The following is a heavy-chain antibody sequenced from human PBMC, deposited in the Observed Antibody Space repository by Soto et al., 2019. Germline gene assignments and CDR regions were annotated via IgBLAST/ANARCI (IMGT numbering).Heavy chain of an antibody. Sequence: GASVKFSCKASGYTFTGYYMHWVRQAPGQGLEWMGWINPNSGGTNYAQKFQGRVTMTRDTSISTAYMELTSLRVEDTAVYYCARDADYPDGTGYYRAWYYYPIDVWGQGTTVTVSS. CDR1: GYTFTGYY. V-gene: IGHV1-2*02. CDR3: ARDADYPDGTGYYRAWYYYPIDV. D-gene: IGHD3-22*01. J-gene: IGHJ6*02. CDR2: INPNSGGT.